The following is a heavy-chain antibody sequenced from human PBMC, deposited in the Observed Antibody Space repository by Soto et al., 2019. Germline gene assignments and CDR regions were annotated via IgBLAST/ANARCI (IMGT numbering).Heavy chain of an antibody. J-gene: IGHJ4*02. Sequence: PGGSLRLSCAASGFTFSSYSMNWVRQAPGKGLEWVSSISSSSSYIYYADSVKGRFTISRDNAKNSLYLQMNSLRAEDTAVYYCARFVCRGYCYTAFDYWGQGTLVTVSS. CDR1: GFTFSSYS. V-gene: IGHV3-21*01. D-gene: IGHD3-22*01. CDR3: ARFVCRGYCYTAFDY. CDR2: ISSSSSYI.